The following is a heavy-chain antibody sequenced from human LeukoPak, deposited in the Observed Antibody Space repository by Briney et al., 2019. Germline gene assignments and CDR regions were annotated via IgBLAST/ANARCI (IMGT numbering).Heavy chain of an antibody. CDR1: GGSISSYY. V-gene: IGHV4-59*08. D-gene: IGHD5-12*01. J-gene: IGHJ4*02. CDR3: ARRGYDYSIDY. CDR2: IYYSGST. Sequence: SETLSLTCTVSGGSISSYYWSWIRQPPGKGLEWIGYIYYSGSTNYNPSLKSRVTISVDTSKNQFSLKLSSVTAADTAVYYCARRGYDYSIDYWGQGTLVTVSS.